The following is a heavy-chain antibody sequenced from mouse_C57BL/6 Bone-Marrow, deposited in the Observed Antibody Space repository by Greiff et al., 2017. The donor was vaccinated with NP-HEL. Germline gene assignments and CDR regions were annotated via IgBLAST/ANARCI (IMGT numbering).Heavy chain of an antibody. CDR2: IYPGDGDT. CDR1: GYAFSSYW. CDR3: ARSAYYSNLDAMDY. J-gene: IGHJ4*01. Sequence: VQLQQSGAELVKPGASVKISCKASGYAFSSYWMNWVKQRPGKGLEWIGQIYPGDGDTNYNGKFKGKATLTADKSSSTAYRQLSSLTSEDSAVYFRARSAYYSNLDAMDYWGQGTSVTVSS. V-gene: IGHV1-80*01. D-gene: IGHD2-5*01.